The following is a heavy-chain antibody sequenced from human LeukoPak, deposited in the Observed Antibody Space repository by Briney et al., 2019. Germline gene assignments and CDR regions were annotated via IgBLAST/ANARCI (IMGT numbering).Heavy chain of an antibody. CDR1: GGSLSSSTW. V-gene: IGHV4-4*02. D-gene: IGHD3-10*01. J-gene: IGHJ4*02. CDR3: ARHPNYYGSG. CDR2: IYHSGTT. Sequence: SETLSITCTVSGGSLSSSTWWNWVRQPPGKGLEWIGQIYHSGTTNYNPSLKSRVSISVDESKNQFSLNLTSVTAADTAVYFCARHPNYYGSGWGQGIQVTVSS.